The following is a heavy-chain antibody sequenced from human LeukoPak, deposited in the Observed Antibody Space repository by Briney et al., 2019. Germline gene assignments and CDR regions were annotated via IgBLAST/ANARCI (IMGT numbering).Heavy chain of an antibody. D-gene: IGHD3-22*01. Sequence: GGSLRLSCAASGFTFSSYWMSWVRQAPGKGLEWVANIKQDGSEKYYVDSVKGRFTISRDNAKNSLYLQMNSLRAEDTAVYYCAKMRYYYDASGYPTNWFDPWGQGTLVTVSS. J-gene: IGHJ5*02. CDR2: IKQDGSEK. CDR3: AKMRYYYDASGYPTNWFDP. CDR1: GFTFSSYW. V-gene: IGHV3-7*01.